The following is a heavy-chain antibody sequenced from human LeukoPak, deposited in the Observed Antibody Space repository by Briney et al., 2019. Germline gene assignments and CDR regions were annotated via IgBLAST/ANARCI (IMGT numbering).Heavy chain of an antibody. V-gene: IGHV4-59*01. Sequence: SETLSLTCTVSDGSITNYDWSWVRQPPGKGLEFIGHVHDSGTANYNPSLRSRVTISIDTSKKHFFLKLKSVTAADTAVYYCARDLYLGRVVVAARTSGWFDPWGQGTLVTVSS. D-gene: IGHD2-15*01. CDR1: DGSITNYD. CDR3: ARDLYLGRVVVAARTSGWFDP. CDR2: VHDSGTA. J-gene: IGHJ5*02.